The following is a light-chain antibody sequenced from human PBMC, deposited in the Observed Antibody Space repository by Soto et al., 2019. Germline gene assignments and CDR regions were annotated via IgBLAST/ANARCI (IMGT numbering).Light chain of an antibody. CDR3: CSYTTSNTRQIV. Sequence: QSALTQPASVSGSPGQSITISCTGTSSDVGGYNYVSWYQQHPGKAPKCMIYDVSNRPSGVSNRFSGSNSGNTASLTISGLQAEDEADYYCCSYTTSNTRQIVFGTGTKLTVL. J-gene: IGLJ1*01. CDR1: SSDVGGYNY. V-gene: IGLV2-14*01. CDR2: DVS.